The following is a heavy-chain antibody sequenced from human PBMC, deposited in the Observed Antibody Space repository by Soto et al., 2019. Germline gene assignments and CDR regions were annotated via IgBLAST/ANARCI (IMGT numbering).Heavy chain of an antibody. Sequence: QVQLVESGGGVVQPGRSLRLSCAASGFTFSTYGMYWVRQAPGKGLEWVAVISYDGRNKYYGEAVKGRFTMSRDNSKNTLYLQMNSLRAEDTAVYYCAKGGLKVTTSYYDSWGQGTVVTVSS. CDR1: GFTFSTYG. D-gene: IGHD4-17*01. CDR2: ISYDGRNK. CDR3: AKGGLKVTTSYYDS. J-gene: IGHJ4*02. V-gene: IGHV3-30*18.